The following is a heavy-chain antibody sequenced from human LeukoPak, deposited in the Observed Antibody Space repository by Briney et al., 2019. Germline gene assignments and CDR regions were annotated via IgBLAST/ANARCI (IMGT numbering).Heavy chain of an antibody. CDR2: IIPILGIA. V-gene: IGHV1-69*04. Sequence: GSSVNVSCKASGGTFSSYAISWVRQAPGQGLEWMGRIIPILGIANYAQKFQGRVTITADKSTSTAYMELSSLRSEDTAVYYCARVLQLWPPSDYYYYGMDVWGQGTTVTVSS. CDR1: GGTFSSYA. CDR3: ARVLQLWPPSDYYYYGMDV. J-gene: IGHJ6*02. D-gene: IGHD5-18*01.